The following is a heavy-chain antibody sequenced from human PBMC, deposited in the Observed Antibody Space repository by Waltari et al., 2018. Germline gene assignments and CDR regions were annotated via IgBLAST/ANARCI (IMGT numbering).Heavy chain of an antibody. Sequence: EVQLVQSGAEVNKPGESLKISCKASGYSFTTYWIGWVRQRPGKGLEWMGSIYPGDSDTRYSPSLEGKVTISADESISTAYLQWSSLKASDTAMYYCARHPNSYYDFWDGYFEAFDMWGLGTMITVSS. J-gene: IGHJ3*02. V-gene: IGHV5-51*01. CDR3: ARHPNSYYDFWDGYFEAFDM. D-gene: IGHD3-3*01. CDR2: IYPGDSDT. CDR1: GYSFTTYW.